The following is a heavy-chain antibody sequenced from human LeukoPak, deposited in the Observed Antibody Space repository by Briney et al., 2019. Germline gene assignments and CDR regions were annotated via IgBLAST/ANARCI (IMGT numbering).Heavy chain of an antibody. V-gene: IGHV3-30*18. CDR2: ISYDGSSK. Sequence: GGSLRLSCAASGFTFSSYGMHWVRQAPGKGLEWVAVISYDGSSKYYADSVKGRFTISRDNSKNTLYLQMNSLRAEDTAVYYCAKDRGYYDSSVRELDYWGQGTLVTVSS. CDR1: GFTFSSYG. J-gene: IGHJ4*02. D-gene: IGHD3-22*01. CDR3: AKDRGYYDSSVRELDY.